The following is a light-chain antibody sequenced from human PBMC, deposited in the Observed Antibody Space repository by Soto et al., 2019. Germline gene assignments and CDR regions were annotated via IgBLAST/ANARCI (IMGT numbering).Light chain of an antibody. CDR2: NTN. V-gene: IGLV8-61*01. CDR3: VLYMGSGISV. Sequence: QTVVTQEPSFSXSPGRTVTLXCGLSSGSVSTSYYPSWYQQTPGQAPRTLIYNTNTRSSGVPDRFSGSILGNKAALTITGAQADDESDYYCVLYMGSGISVFGGGTKLTVL. CDR1: SGSVSTSYY. J-gene: IGLJ3*02.